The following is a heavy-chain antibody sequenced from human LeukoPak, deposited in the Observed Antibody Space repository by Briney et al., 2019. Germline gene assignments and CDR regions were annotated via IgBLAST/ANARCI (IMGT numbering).Heavy chain of an antibody. CDR2: ISSSGSTI. J-gene: IGHJ4*02. CDR1: GFTFSSYE. V-gene: IGHV3-48*03. D-gene: IGHD5-18*01. CDR3: ARDGIQLWLGGLDYFDY. Sequence: PGGSLRLSCAAAGFTFSSYEMKWVRQAPGKGVEWVSYISSSGSTIYYADSVKGRFTISRDNAKNSLYLQMNSLRAEDTAVYYCARDGIQLWLGGLDYFDYWGQGTLVTVSS.